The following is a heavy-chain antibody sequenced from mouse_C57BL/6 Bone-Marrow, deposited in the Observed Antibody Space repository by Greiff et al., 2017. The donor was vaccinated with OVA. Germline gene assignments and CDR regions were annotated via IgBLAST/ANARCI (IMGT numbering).Heavy chain of an antibody. D-gene: IGHD2-4*01. CDR3: VRHDYDGVFAY. CDR1: GFSFNTYA. CDR2: IRSKSNNYAT. J-gene: IGHJ3*01. Sequence: DVKLVESGGGLVQPKGSLKLSCAASGFSFNTYAMNWVRQAPGKGLEWVARIRSKSNNYATYYADSVKDRFTISRDDSESMLYLQMNNLKTEDTAMDYCVRHDYDGVFAYWGQGTLVTVSA. V-gene: IGHV10-1*01.